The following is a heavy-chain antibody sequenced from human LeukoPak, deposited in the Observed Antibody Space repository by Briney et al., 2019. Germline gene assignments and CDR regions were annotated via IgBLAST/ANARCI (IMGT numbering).Heavy chain of an antibody. CDR1: GFTFSSYG. J-gene: IGHJ6*02. Sequence: PGGSLRLSCAASGFTFSSYGMHWVRQAPGKGLEWVSAISGSGGSTYYADSVKGRFTISRDNSKNTLYLQMNSLRAEDTAVYYCAKGLGEVYYGMDVWGQGTTVTVSS. D-gene: IGHD2-21*01. CDR2: ISGSGGST. CDR3: AKGLGEVYYGMDV. V-gene: IGHV3-23*01.